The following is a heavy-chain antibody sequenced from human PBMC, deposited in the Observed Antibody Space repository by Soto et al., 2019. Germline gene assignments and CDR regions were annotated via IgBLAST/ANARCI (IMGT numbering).Heavy chain of an antibody. CDR3: AKNPYNVVVVPAARVRNYYYMDV. Sequence: GGSLRLSCAASGFTFSSYAMSWVRQAPGKGLEWVSAISGSGGSTYYADSVKGRFTISRDNSKNTLYLQMNSLRAEDTCVYYCAKNPYNVVVVPAARVRNYYYMDVWGKGTTVTVSS. D-gene: IGHD2-2*01. V-gene: IGHV3-23*01. CDR1: GFTFSSYA. CDR2: ISGSGGST. J-gene: IGHJ6*03.